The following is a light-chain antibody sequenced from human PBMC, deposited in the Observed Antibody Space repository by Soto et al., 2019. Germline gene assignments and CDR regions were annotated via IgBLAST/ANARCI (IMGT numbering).Light chain of an antibody. CDR3: QQYGDSPWT. J-gene: IGKJ1*01. CDR2: GVS. V-gene: IGKV3-11*01. Sequence: EIVLTQSPATLSLSPGEGASLSCRASQNISTYLAWYQQRPGQVPRLLIYGVSKRAPAIPPRFSGSGSGTDFTLSVSGLETEDFATYYCQQYGDSPWTFGQGTRVDFK. CDR1: QNISTY.